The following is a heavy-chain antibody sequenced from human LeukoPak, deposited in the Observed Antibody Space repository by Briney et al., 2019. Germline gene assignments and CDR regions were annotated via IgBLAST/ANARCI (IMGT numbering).Heavy chain of an antibody. CDR1: GFTFSSYG. J-gene: IGHJ4*02. Sequence: GGSLRLSCAASGFTFSSYGMTWVRQAPGKGLEWVSAISGSGDSTYYADSVKGRFTISRDNSKNTLYLQMNSLRAEDTAVYYCAKSGNSGAFDYWGQGTLVTVSS. D-gene: IGHD5-18*01. CDR2: ISGSGDST. V-gene: IGHV3-23*01. CDR3: AKSGNSGAFDY.